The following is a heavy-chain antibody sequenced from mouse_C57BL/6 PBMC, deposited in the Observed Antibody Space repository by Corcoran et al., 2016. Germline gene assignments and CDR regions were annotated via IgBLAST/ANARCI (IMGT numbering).Heavy chain of an antibody. CDR3: ARKGVDYNYFDY. CDR2: INPNNGGT. Sequence: EVQLQQSGPELVKPGASVKISCKASGYTFTDYYMNWVKQSHGKSLEWIGDINPNNGGTSYNQKFKGKATLTVDKSSSTAYMELRSLTSEDSAVYYCARKGVDYNYFDYWGQGTTLTVSS. V-gene: IGHV1-26*01. CDR1: GYTFTDYY. D-gene: IGHD2-4*01. J-gene: IGHJ2*01.